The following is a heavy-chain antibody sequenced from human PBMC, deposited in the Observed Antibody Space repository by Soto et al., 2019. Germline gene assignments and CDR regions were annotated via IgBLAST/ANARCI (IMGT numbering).Heavy chain of an antibody. D-gene: IGHD2-2*01. CDR3: ARDPGYCSSTSCLGWFDP. CDR2: IWYDGSNK. CDR1: GFTFSSYG. V-gene: IGHV3-33*01. Sequence: QVQLVESGGGVVQPGRSLRLSCAASGFTFSSYGMHWVRQAQGRGLEWGAVIWYDGSNKYYADSVKGRFTISRDNSKNTLYLQMNSLRAEDTAVYYCARDPGYCSSTSCLGWFDPWGQGTLVTVSS. J-gene: IGHJ5*02.